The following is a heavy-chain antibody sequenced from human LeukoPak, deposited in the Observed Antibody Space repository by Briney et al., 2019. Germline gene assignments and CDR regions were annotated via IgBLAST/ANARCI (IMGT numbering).Heavy chain of an antibody. CDR1: GFTFSSYG. J-gene: IGHJ4*02. Sequence: GGSLRLSCAASGFTFSSYGMHWVRQAPGKGLEWVAFIRYDGSNKYYADSVKGRFTISRDNSKNTLYLQMNSLRAEDTAVYYCAKDRRGYSYATDYWGQGTLVTVSS. D-gene: IGHD5-18*01. CDR2: IRYDGSNK. V-gene: IGHV3-30*02. CDR3: AKDRRGYSYATDY.